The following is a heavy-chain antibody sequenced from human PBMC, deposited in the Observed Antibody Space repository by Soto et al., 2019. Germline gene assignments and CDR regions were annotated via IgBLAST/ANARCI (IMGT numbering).Heavy chain of an antibody. J-gene: IGHJ3*02. CDR3: ARRQSIMIRGANAFDI. D-gene: IGHD3-10*01. Sequence: QITSKESGPTLVQPTQTLTLTCSFSGFSLITTGAGVGWIRQPPGKAPEWLALIYWDGEQRYSPALNSRLTITKESSKNQVVLTMTHMDPVDTATYYCARRQSIMIRGANAFDIWGQGTFLSVSS. CDR2: IYWDGEQ. CDR1: GFSLITTGAG. V-gene: IGHV2-5*02.